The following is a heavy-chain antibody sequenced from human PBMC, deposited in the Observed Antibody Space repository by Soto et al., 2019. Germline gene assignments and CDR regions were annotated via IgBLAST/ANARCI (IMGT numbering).Heavy chain of an antibody. CDR2: VSSDGTSK. D-gene: IGHD4-17*01. CDR3: ARGGMTSVTTPFRY. J-gene: IGHJ4*02. V-gene: IGHV3-30*04. CDR1: GFIFSSYA. Sequence: QVQLVQSGGGVVQPGRSLRFSCAASGFIFSSYALHWVRQAPGKGLEWVAFVSSDGTSKKYADSVKGRFTISRDNSNNTLFLEINSLRPDDTAIYYCARGGMTSVTTPFRYWGQGTLVTVSS.